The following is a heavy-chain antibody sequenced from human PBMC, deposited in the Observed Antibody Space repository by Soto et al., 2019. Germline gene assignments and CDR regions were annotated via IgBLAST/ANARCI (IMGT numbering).Heavy chain of an antibody. D-gene: IGHD3-3*01. CDR3: AREVPMFGVNTMDV. Sequence: PGGSVRLSCAASGFTFSSYWMSWVRQAPGKGLAWVANIKQDESEKYYVDSVKGRFTISRDNAKNSLFLQMNSLRAEDTAVYYCAREVPMFGVNTMDVWGQGTTVTVSS. CDR1: GFTFSSYW. V-gene: IGHV3-7*03. CDR2: IKQDESEK. J-gene: IGHJ6*02.